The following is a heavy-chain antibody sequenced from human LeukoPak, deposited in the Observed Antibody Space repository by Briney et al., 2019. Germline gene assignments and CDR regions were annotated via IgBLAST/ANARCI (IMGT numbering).Heavy chain of an antibody. CDR1: GFTFSSYA. Sequence: GGSLRLSCAASGFTFSSYAMSWVRQAPGKGLEWVSAISGSGGSTYCADSVKGRFTISRDNSKNTLYLQMNSLRAEDTAVYYCAKGNSGYNSGYYYHFFDYWGQGTLVTVSS. D-gene: IGHD5-12*01. CDR2: ISGSGGST. J-gene: IGHJ4*02. CDR3: AKGNSGYNSGYYYHFFDY. V-gene: IGHV3-23*01.